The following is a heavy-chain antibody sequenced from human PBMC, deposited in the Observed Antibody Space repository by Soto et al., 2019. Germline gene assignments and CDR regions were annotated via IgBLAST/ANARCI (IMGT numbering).Heavy chain of an antibody. D-gene: IGHD1-26*01. CDR1: GFTFSNYG. V-gene: IGHV3-30*03. J-gene: IGHJ4*02. Sequence: GALKLSCAAAGFTFSNYGLHWVRQAPGKGLEWVALISYDGSNKYYVDSVKGRFTISRDNSKNTLYLQMNSLRAEDTAVYYCSGSYHYFHYWGQGTLVTVSS. CDR2: ISYDGSNK. CDR3: SGSYHYFHY.